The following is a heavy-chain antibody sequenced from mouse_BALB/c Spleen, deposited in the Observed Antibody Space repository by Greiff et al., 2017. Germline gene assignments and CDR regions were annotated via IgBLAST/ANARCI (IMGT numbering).Heavy chain of an antibody. CDR3: APYGYDGFAY. D-gene: IGHD2-2*01. CDR2: IYPGDGDT. V-gene: IGHV1-87*01. Sequence: QVQLQQSGAELARPGASVKLSCKASGYTFTSYWMQWVKQRPGQGLEWIGAIYPGDGDTRYTQKFKGKATLTADKSSSTAYMQLSSLASEDSAVYYCAPYGYDGFAYWGQGTLVTVSA. J-gene: IGHJ3*01. CDR1: GYTFTSYW.